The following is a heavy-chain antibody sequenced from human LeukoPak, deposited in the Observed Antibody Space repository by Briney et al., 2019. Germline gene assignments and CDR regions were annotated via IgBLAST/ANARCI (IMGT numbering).Heavy chain of an antibody. V-gene: IGHV4-39*07. CDR1: GGSISSSSYY. D-gene: IGHD6-13*01. CDR2: IYYSRST. Sequence: PSETLSLTCTVSGGSISSSSYYWGWIRQPPGKGLEWIGSIYYSRSTYYNPSLKSRVTISVDTSKNQFSLKLSSVTAADTAVYYCARDRAYSSSWYVAWARPPDAFDIWGQGTMVTVSS. CDR3: ARDRAYSSSWYVAWARPPDAFDI. J-gene: IGHJ3*02.